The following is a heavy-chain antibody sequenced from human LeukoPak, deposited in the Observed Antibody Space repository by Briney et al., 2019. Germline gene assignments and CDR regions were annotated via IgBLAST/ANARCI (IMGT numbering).Heavy chain of an antibody. CDR1: GYTFTGYY. Sequence: ASVKVSCKASGYTFTGYYMHWVRQAPGQGLEWMGRINPNSGGTNYAQKFQGRVTMTRDTSVSTAYMELSRLRSDDTAVYYCARGYCSSTSCYSLDWFDPWGQGTLVTVSS. CDR3: ARGYCSSTSCYSLDWFDP. J-gene: IGHJ5*02. CDR2: INPNSGGT. V-gene: IGHV1-2*06. D-gene: IGHD2-2*02.